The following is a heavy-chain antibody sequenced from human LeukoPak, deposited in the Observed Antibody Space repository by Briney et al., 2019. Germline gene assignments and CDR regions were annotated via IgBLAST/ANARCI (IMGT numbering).Heavy chain of an antibody. D-gene: IGHD6-19*01. Sequence: GGSLRLSCAASGFTFDDYTMHWVRHAPGKGLEWVSLISWDGGSTYYADSVKGRFTISRDNSKNSLYLQMNSLRTEDTALYYCAKDMSPAGSPYYYYGMDVWGQGTTVTVSS. CDR1: GFTFDDYT. CDR3: AKDMSPAGSPYYYYGMDV. J-gene: IGHJ6*02. CDR2: ISWDGGST. V-gene: IGHV3-43*01.